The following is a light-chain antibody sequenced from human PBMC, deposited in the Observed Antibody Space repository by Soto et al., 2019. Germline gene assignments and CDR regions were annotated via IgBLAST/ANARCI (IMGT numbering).Light chain of an antibody. CDR1: SSNIGAPYD. V-gene: IGLV1-40*01. CDR3: QSYDSSLSGYV. CDR2: GNM. J-gene: IGLJ1*01. Sequence: QSVLTQPPSVSGAPGQTVIISCSGSSSNIGAPYDVNWYRQLPGTAPKLLIYGNMNRPSGVPDRFSGSKSGTSASLAITGLQAEDEADCYCQSYDSSLSGYVFGTGTKITVL.